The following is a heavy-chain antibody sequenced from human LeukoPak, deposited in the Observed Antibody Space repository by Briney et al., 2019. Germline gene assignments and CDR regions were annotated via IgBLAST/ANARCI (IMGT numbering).Heavy chain of an antibody. V-gene: IGHV4-34*01. CDR2: INHSGST. Sequence: SETLSLTCAVYGGSFNGYYWSWIRQPPGKGLEWIGEINHSGSTNYNPSLKSRVTISVDTSKNQFSLKLSSVTAADTAVYYCAREWSIVVVPAAITSAFGIWGQGTMVTVSS. CDR3: AREWSIVVVPAAITSAFGI. D-gene: IGHD2-2*01. CDR1: GGSFNGYY. J-gene: IGHJ3*02.